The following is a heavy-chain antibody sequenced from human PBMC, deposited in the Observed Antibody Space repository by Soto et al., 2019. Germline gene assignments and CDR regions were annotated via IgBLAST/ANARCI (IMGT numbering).Heavy chain of an antibody. CDR2: IYYSGST. CDR3: ARQLRFLEWTI. Sequence: SETLSLTCTVSGGSISSYYWSWIRQPPGKGLEWIGYIYYSGSTNYNPSLKSRVTISVDTSKNQFSLKLSSVTAADTAVYYCARQLRFLEWTIWGKGTLVTVSS. CDR1: GGSISSYY. J-gene: IGHJ4*02. V-gene: IGHV4-59*08. D-gene: IGHD3-3*01.